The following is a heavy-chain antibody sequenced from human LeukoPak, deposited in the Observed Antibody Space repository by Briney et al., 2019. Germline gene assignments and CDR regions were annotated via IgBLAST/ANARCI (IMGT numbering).Heavy chain of an antibody. CDR3: ARAGSYYDFWSGSLGY. CDR2: IYYNGST. J-gene: IGHJ4*02. V-gene: IGHV4-59*01. Sequence: SETLSLTCTVSGGSISSYYWSWIRQPPGKGLEWIGYIYYNGSTNYNPSLKSRVTISVDTSKNQFSLKLSSVTAADTAVYYCARAGSYYDFWSGSLGYWGQGTLVTVSS. CDR1: GGSISSYY. D-gene: IGHD3-3*01.